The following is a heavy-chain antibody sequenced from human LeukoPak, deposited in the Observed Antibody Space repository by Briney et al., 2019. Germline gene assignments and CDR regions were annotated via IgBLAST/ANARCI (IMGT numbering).Heavy chain of an antibody. D-gene: IGHD5-12*01. Sequence: GGSLRLSCAASGFIFSHYGMSWVRQAPGKGLEWFSAISGSGGSTYYADSVKGRFTISRDNSKNTLYLQMNSLIAEDTAVYYCAKAQWPITPDAFDIWGQGTMVTVSS. J-gene: IGHJ3*02. CDR1: GFIFSHYG. CDR2: ISGSGGST. V-gene: IGHV3-23*01. CDR3: AKAQWPITPDAFDI.